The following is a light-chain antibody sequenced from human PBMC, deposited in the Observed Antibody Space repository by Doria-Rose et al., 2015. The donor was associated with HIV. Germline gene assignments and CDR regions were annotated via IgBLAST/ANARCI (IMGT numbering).Light chain of an antibody. J-gene: IGKJ2*01. Sequence: DVQLTQSPSSLSASVGGRVTITCRASQGITSNLNWYQQKAGKAPKLLIFTATTLQSGVPSRFSGGGSGTDFTLTISSLQPEDFATYYCQQTYSFPYSFGQGTKLDIE. CDR2: TAT. CDR1: QGITSN. V-gene: IGKV1-39*01. CDR3: QQTYSFPYS.